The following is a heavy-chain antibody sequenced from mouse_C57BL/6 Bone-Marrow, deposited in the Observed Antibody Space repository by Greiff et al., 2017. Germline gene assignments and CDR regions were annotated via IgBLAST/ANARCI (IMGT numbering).Heavy chain of an antibody. V-gene: IGHV1-39*01. J-gene: IGHJ4*01. D-gene: IGHD3-2*02. CDR1: GYSFTDYN. CDR2: INPNYGTT. CDR3: ARWGDSSGSYAMDY. Sequence: EVQLQESGPELVKPGASVKISCKASGYSFTDYNMNWVKQSNGKSLEWLGVINPNYGTTSYNQKFKGKATLTVDQSSSTAYMQLNSLTSEDSAVYYCARWGDSSGSYAMDYWGQGTSVTVSS.